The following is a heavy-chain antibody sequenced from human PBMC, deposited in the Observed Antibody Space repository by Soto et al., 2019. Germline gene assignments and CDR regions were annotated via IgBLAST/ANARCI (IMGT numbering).Heavy chain of an antibody. J-gene: IGHJ4*02. D-gene: IGHD3-9*01. Sequence: GGSLRLSCAASGFTFSSHAMSWVRQAPGKGQEWVSAISGSGGSTYYADSVKGRFTISRDNSKNTLYLQMNSLRAEDTAVYYCAKVVLRYFDWLPMAFDYWGQGTLVTVSS. CDR1: GFTFSSHA. CDR2: ISGSGGST. CDR3: AKVVLRYFDWLPMAFDY. V-gene: IGHV3-23*01.